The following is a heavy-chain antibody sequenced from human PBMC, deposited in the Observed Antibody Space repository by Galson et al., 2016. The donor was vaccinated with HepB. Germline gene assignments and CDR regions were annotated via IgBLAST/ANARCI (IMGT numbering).Heavy chain of an antibody. CDR2: MDPNSGNT. Sequence: SVKVSCKASGYTFTSYDINWVRQATGQGLEWMGWMDPNSGNTDYAQKFQGRVTMTRDTSISTASMELSSLRSEDTAVYNCTRVSLPSRYCSGDGCYFYHWGQGTLVTVSS. V-gene: IGHV1-8*01. CDR3: TRVSLPSRYCSGDGCYFYH. CDR1: GYTFTSYD. J-gene: IGHJ4*02. D-gene: IGHD2-15*01.